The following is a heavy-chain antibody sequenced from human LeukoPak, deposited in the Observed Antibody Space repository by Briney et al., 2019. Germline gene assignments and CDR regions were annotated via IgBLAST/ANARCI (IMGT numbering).Heavy chain of an antibody. V-gene: IGHV3-48*03. D-gene: IGHD3-16*02. CDR3: ARESQAGYDDVWESYRYTGLDY. J-gene: IGHJ4*02. Sequence: GGSLRLSCAASGFAFRTYEMNWVRHAPGKGLEWLSYISSSGSTIYYADSVKGRFTISRDNAKKPLYLQMNILRAEDTAVYYCARESQAGYDDVWESYRYTGLDYWGQGTLVTVSS. CDR2: ISSSGSTI. CDR1: GFAFRTYE.